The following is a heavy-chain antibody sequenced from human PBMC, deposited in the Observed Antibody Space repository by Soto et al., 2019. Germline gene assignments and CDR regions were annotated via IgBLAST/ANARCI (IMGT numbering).Heavy chain of an antibody. CDR2: IYYSGST. CDR1: GGSISSYY. V-gene: IGHV4-59*01. CDR3: ASLNCTNGVCPPNYYYYYMDV. D-gene: IGHD2-8*01. Sequence: PSETLSLTCTVSGGSISSYYWSWIRQPPGKGLEWIRYIYYSGSTNYNPSLKSRVTISVDTSKNQFSLKLSSVTAADTAVYYFASLNCTNGVCPPNYYYYYMDVWGKGTTVTVSS. J-gene: IGHJ6*03.